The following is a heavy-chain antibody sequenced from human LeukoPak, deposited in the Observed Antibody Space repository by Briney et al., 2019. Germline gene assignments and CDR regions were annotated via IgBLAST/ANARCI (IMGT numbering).Heavy chain of an antibody. CDR2: IEPDEGEK. CDR3: VRHSITRALDL. V-gene: IGHV3-7*01. D-gene: IGHD7-27*01. Sequence: PGGSLRLSCKASGLTFGTDWMSWARQAPGKGLEWVATIEPDEGEKYYVASVEGRFTISRDNAKNTLFLQMNSLRVEDTALYFCVRHSITRALDLWGQGTLVIVSS. CDR1: GLTFGTDW. J-gene: IGHJ5*02.